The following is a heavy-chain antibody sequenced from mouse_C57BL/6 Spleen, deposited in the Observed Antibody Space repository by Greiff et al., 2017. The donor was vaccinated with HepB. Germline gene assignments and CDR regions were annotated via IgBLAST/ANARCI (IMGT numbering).Heavy chain of an antibody. J-gene: IGHJ2*01. D-gene: IGHD4-1*01. V-gene: IGHV5-4*01. Sequence: EVQGVESGGGLVKPGGSLKLSCAASGFTFSSYAMSWVRQTPEKRLEWVATISDGGSYTYYPDNVKGRFTISRDNAKNNLYLQMSHLKSEDTAMYYCARDQDWDYFDYWGQGTTLTVSS. CDR3: ARDQDWDYFDY. CDR2: ISDGGSYT. CDR1: GFTFSSYA.